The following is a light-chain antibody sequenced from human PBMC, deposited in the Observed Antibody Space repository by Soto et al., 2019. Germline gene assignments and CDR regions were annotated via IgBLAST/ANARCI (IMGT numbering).Light chain of an antibody. CDR2: DAS. CDR1: QSISSW. CDR3: QQYNSYRWT. Sequence: DIQMTQSPSTLSASVGDRVTITCRASQSISSWLAWYQQKPGKAPKLLIYDASSLESGVPSRFSGSGSGTEFTRTSSSLQSDDFATYYCQQYNSYRWTFGQGTKVEIK. J-gene: IGKJ1*01. V-gene: IGKV1-5*01.